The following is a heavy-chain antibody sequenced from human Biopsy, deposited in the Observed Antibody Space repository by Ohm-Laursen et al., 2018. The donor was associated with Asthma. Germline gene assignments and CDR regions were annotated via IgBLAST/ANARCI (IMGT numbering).Heavy chain of an antibody. V-gene: IGHV4-59*01. D-gene: IGHD2-21*02. CDR1: GGSLSGYY. Sequence: GTLSLTCTVSGGSLSGYYWSWIQQPPRKGLEWIGHIYYSGSTNYQPSLKSRVTISVDTSKNQFSLKLRSVTAADAAVYYCARGISRVTGLFDHFDSWGQGTLVTVSS. CDR2: IYYSGST. CDR3: ARGISRVTGLFDHFDS. J-gene: IGHJ4*02.